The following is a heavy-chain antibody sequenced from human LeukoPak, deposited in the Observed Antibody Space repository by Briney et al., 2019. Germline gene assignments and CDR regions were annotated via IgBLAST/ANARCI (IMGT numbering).Heavy chain of an antibody. CDR2: IYDSGAT. CDR1: GGSISSGGYY. Sequence: SETLSLTCTVSGGSISSGGYYWSWIRQHPGKGLEWIGYIYDSGATSYNPSLKSRLTISVDTSRNQFSLRLSSVTAADSAVYYCARSDSSAYYFDYWGQGTLVTVSS. V-gene: IGHV4-31*03. CDR3: ARSDSSAYYFDY. J-gene: IGHJ4*02. D-gene: IGHD3-22*01.